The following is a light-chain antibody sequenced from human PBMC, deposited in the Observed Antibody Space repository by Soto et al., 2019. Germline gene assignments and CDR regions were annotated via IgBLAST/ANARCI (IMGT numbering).Light chain of an antibody. CDR2: GAS. CDR3: HQVYTYPRT. V-gene: IGKV1-9*01. CDR1: QGVRSY. J-gene: IGKJ1*01. Sequence: IQLTQSPSSLSASVGDRVTITCRASQGVRSYLAWFQQRPGKAPKLLIFGASNLQNGVPARFSGGGFGTEFTLTIPSLQHEDFATYYCHQVYTYPRTFGQGTKVEIK.